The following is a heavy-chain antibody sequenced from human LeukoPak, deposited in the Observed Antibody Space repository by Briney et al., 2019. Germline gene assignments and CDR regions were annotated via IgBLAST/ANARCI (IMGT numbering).Heavy chain of an antibody. V-gene: IGHV3-7*02. J-gene: IGHJ6*02. CDR2: IKEDGSEK. D-gene: IGHD3-10*01. Sequence: GGSLRLSCAASGFTFSGYWMTWVRQAPGKGLEWVANIKEDGSEKYYVDSVKGRFTISRDNAKNSLYLQMNSLRDEDTAVYYCARAYHYGSGYGMDVWGQGTTVTVSS. CDR3: ARAYHYGSGYGMDV. CDR1: GFTFSGYW.